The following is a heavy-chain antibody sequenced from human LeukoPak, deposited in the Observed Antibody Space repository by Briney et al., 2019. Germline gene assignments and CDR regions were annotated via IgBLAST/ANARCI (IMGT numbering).Heavy chain of an antibody. CDR1: GFIFSSYG. D-gene: IGHD3-16*01. V-gene: IGHV3-30*03. CDR3: AVGDVFDY. J-gene: IGHJ4*02. Sequence: GGSLRLSCAASGFIFSSYGMHWVRQAPGKGLEWVAVISFDGRDIYYTESVKGRFAISRDNSNNTLYLQMNSLRAEDTAVYYCAVGDVFDYWGQGTLVTVPS. CDR2: ISFDGRDI.